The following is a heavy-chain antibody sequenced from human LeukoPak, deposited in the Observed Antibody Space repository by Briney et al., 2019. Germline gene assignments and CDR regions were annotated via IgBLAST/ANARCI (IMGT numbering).Heavy chain of an antibody. Sequence: SETLSLTCTVSGGSISSTSYYWGWIRQPPGKALEWIAIIDYSGSTYYSPSLKSRVTISVDTSRNQFSLKLSSVTAADTAVYFCARSLKTGTYRGYSDYWGQGTLVTVSS. CDR2: IDYSGST. CDR1: GGSISSTSYY. J-gene: IGHJ4*02. CDR3: ARSLKTGTYRGYSDY. D-gene: IGHD1-1*01. V-gene: IGHV4-39*01.